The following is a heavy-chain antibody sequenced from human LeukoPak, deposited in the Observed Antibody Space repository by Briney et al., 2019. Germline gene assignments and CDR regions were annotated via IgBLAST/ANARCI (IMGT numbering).Heavy chain of an antibody. V-gene: IGHV3-48*03. J-gene: IGHJ4*02. CDR3: AREIVSAVAGNFDY. D-gene: IGHD6-19*01. CDR2: ISSSGSTR. Sequence: QPGGSLRLSCAASGFTFSSYEMNWVRQAPGKGLEWVSYISSSGSTRTYADSVKGRFTISRDNAKNSLYLEMNSLRAEDTAVYYCAREIVSAVAGNFDYWGQGTLVAVSS. CDR1: GFTFSSYE.